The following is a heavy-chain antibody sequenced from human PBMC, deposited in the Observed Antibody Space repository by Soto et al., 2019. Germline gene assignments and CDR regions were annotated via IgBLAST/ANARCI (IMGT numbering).Heavy chain of an antibody. CDR1: GFTFSSYA. CDR2: ISGSGGST. J-gene: IGHJ4*02. CDR3: AKDGDGSSWYMDYFDY. Sequence: GGSLRLSCAASGFTFSSYAMSWVRQAPGKGLEWVSAISGSGGSTYYADSVKGRFTISRDNSKNTLYLQMNSLRAEDTAVYYCAKDGDGSSWYMDYFDYWGQGTLVTVSS. V-gene: IGHV3-23*01. D-gene: IGHD6-13*01.